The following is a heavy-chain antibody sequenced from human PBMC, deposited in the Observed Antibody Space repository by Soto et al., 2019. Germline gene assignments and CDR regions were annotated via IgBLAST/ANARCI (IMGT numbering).Heavy chain of an antibody. J-gene: IGHJ5*02. Sequence: ASVKVSCKASGYTFTSYAIDWVRQAPGQRLEWMGWINAGNGNTKYSQKFQGRVTITRDTSASTAYMELSSLRSDDTAVYYCAKDGGKDGYFGNWFDPWGQGTLVTVSS. CDR1: GYTFTSYA. CDR2: INAGNGNT. CDR3: AKDGGKDGYFGNWFDP. D-gene: IGHD5-12*01. V-gene: IGHV1-3*01.